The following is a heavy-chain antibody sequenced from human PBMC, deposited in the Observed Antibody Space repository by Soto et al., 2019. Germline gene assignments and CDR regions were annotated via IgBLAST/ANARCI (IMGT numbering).Heavy chain of an antibody. CDR1: GFTFTSYY. Sequence: QVQLVQSGAEAKKPGASVKVSCKASGFTFTSYYMHWVRQAPAQGLEWMGIINPSGDTTNYAQEFQGRVTMTRDTSTSTVYMELSSLRSEDTAVYYCTRGAYCGGDCYDYWGQGTLVTVSS. V-gene: IGHV1-46*03. D-gene: IGHD2-21*01. CDR2: INPSGDTT. CDR3: TRGAYCGGDCYDY. J-gene: IGHJ4*02.